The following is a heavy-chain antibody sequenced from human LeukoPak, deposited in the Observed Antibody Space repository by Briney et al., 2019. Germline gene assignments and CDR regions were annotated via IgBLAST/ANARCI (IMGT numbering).Heavy chain of an antibody. CDR1: GFTFSNYG. D-gene: IGHD3-9*01. V-gene: IGHV3-33*01. CDR3: ARDRYFDSSYGMDV. CDR2: IGYDGSNK. Sequence: PGRSLRLSCAASGFTFSNYGMHWVRQAPGKGLEWVALIGYDGSNKYYPDSLKGRFTISRDNSKNTLYLRMNSLRAEDTAVYYCARDRYFDSSYGMDVWGKGTTVTVSS. J-gene: IGHJ6*04.